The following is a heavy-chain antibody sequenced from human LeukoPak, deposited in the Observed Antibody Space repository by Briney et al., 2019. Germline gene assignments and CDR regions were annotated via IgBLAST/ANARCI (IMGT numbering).Heavy chain of an antibody. Sequence: PSETLSLTCAVYGGSFSGYYWSWIRQPPGKGLEWIGEINHSGSTNYNPSLKSRVTISVDTSKNQFSLKLSSVTAADTAVYYCARGSTYYDFWSGYYRGYYYYMDVWGKGTTVTVSS. J-gene: IGHJ6*03. CDR3: ARGSTYYDFWSGYYRGYYYYMDV. CDR1: GGSFSGYY. CDR2: INHSGST. D-gene: IGHD3-3*01. V-gene: IGHV4-34*01.